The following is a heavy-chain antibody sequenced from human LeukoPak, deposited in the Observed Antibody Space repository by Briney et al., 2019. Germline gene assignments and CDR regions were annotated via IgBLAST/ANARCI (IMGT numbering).Heavy chain of an antibody. CDR2: LYTGGTT. CDR1: GFTVSSYY. Sequence: GGSLRLSCVASGFTVSSYYMSWVRQAPGKGLEWVSLLYTGGTTYYAHSVEGRFTISRDDSKNTLYLQMNTLRAEDTPVYYCARGGVNYWNPRYWGQGTLVTVSS. D-gene: IGHD1-1*01. CDR3: ARGGVNYWNPRY. J-gene: IGHJ4*02. V-gene: IGHV3-53*01.